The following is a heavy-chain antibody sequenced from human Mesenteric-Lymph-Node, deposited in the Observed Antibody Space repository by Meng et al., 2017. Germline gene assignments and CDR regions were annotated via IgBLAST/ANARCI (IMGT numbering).Heavy chain of an antibody. V-gene: IGHV3-74*01. D-gene: IGHD3-16*01. Sequence: VLLVKSGGELVQPGGSLRLSCVASGFTFSKTWMHWVRQAPGKGLVWVSRINPDGSSSNNADSVKGRFTVSRDNSKNTLFLQMNSLRVEDTAMYYCARDMMDLGQGTLVTVSS. CDR1: GFTFSKTW. CDR3: ARDMMD. CDR2: INPDGSSS. J-gene: IGHJ4*02.